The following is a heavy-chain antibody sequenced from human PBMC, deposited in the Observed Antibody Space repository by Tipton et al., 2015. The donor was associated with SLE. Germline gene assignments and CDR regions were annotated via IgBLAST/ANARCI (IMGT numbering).Heavy chain of an antibody. V-gene: IGHV4-59*01. D-gene: IGHD3-16*01. CDR2: IYYSGST. CDR3: ARDGGAKNYYYYYYMDV. CDR1: GGSISSYY. J-gene: IGHJ6*03. Sequence: TLSLTCTVSGGSISSYYWSWIRQPPGKGLEWIGYIYYSGSTNYSPSLKSRVTISVDTSKNQFSLKLSSVTAADTAVYYCARDGGAKNYYYYYYMDVWGKGTTVTVSS.